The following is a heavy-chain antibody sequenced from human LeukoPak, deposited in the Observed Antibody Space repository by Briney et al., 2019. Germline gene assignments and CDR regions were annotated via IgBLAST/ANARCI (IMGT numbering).Heavy chain of an antibody. CDR3: ASFTVMDWYLDL. J-gene: IGHJ2*01. V-gene: IGHV3-7*01. CDR1: GFTFSFYW. CDR2: IKPEGSEK. D-gene: IGHD4-17*01. Sequence: GGSLRLSCAASGFTFSFYWMSWVRQAPGKGLEGVAKIKPEGSEKYYVDSVKGRFTVARDNAKNSLYLQVNSLRAEDTAVYYCASFTVMDWYLDLWGRGTLVTVSS.